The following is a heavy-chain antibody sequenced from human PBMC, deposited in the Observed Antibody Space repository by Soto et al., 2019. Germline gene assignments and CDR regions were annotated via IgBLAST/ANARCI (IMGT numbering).Heavy chain of an antibody. V-gene: IGHV1-18*01. CDR1: GGTFSSYG. Sequence: GASVKVSCKASGGTFSSYGISWVRQAPGQGLEWMGWISAYNGNTNYAQKLQGRVTMTTDTSTSTAYMELRSLRSDDTAVYYCARATVLLWFGELLYSWFDPWGQGTLVTVSS. D-gene: IGHD3-10*01. CDR3: ARATVLLWFGELLYSWFDP. J-gene: IGHJ5*02. CDR2: ISAYNGNT.